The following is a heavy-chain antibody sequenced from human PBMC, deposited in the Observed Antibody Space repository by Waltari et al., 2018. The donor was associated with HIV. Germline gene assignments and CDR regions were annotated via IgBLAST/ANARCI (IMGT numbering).Heavy chain of an antibody. CDR1: GESFSGFF. CDR3: ARRRKWNALLLDA. V-gene: IGHV4-34*02. Sequence: QVQLQQWGAGLLKPSDTLSLTCAVYGESFSGFFWTWVRQPPGRPLEWLGEVSQSSSVSPDPSVSSRAVLSVDPSKNQFFLELKSVTVADTALYFCARRRKWNALLLDAWGQGTRVTVAS. CDR2: VSQSSSV. J-gene: IGHJ4*02. D-gene: IGHD1-1*01.